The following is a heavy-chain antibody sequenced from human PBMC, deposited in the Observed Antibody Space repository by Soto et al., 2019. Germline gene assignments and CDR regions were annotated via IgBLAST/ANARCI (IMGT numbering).Heavy chain of an antibody. CDR3: ARDRAVAGTYYYYGMDV. Sequence: SVKVSCKASGGTFSSYAISWVRQAPGQGLEWMGGIIPIFGTANYAQKFQGRVTITADESTSTAYMELSSLRSEDTAVYYCARDRAVAGTYYYYGMDVWGQGTTVTVS. CDR1: GGTFSSYA. CDR2: IIPIFGTA. J-gene: IGHJ6*02. V-gene: IGHV1-69*13. D-gene: IGHD6-19*01.